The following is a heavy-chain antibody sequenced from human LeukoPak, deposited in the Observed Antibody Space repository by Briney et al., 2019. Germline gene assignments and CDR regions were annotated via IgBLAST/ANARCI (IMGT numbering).Heavy chain of an antibody. CDR2: INSERTST. V-gene: IGHV3-74*01. CDR1: GLTFSNAW. Sequence: GGSLRLSCAASGLTFSNAWMTWVRQVPGKGLVWVSRINSERTSTDYADSVKGRFTISRDNAKNTLYLQMNSLRAEDTAVYYCVRVGITMVRTDAFDVWGLGTMVIVSS. J-gene: IGHJ3*01. D-gene: IGHD3-10*01. CDR3: VRVGITMVRTDAFDV.